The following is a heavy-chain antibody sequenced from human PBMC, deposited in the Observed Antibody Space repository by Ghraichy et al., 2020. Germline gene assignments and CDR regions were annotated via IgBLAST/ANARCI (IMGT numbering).Heavy chain of an antibody. Sequence: GGSLRLSCAASGFTFSSYAMSWVRQAPGKGLEWVSAISGSGGSTYYADSVKGRFTISRDNSKNTLYLQMNSLRAEDTAVYYCAKDLGGVLWFGEINYYYYYGMDVWGQGTTVTVSS. CDR3: AKDLGGVLWFGEINYYYYYGMDV. CDR1: GFTFSSYA. D-gene: IGHD3-10*01. J-gene: IGHJ6*02. CDR2: ISGSGGST. V-gene: IGHV3-23*01.